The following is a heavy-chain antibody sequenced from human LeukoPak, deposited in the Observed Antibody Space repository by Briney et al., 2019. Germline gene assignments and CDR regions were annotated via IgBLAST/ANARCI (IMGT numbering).Heavy chain of an antibody. V-gene: IGHV3-30*02. CDR3: AKSARGGIAARREDAFDI. CDR2: IWYGGSNK. J-gene: IGHJ3*02. CDR1: GFTFSSYG. Sequence: GGSLRLSCAASGFTFSSYGMHWVRQAPGKGLEWVAVIWYGGSNKYYADSVKGRFTISRDNSKNTLYLQMNSLRAEDTAVYYCAKSARGGIAARREDAFDIWGQGTMVTVSS. D-gene: IGHD6-6*01.